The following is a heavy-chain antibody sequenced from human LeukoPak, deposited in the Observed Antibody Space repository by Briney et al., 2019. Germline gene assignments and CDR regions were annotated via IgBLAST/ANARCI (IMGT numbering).Heavy chain of an antibody. CDR3: ARELRDYVWGSYVLDY. V-gene: IGHV4-39*07. J-gene: IGHJ4*02. CDR1: GGSFSSSSYY. D-gene: IGHD3-16*01. CDR2: IYYSGST. Sequence: NPSETLSLTCTVSGGSFSSSSYYWGWIPQPPGKGLEWIGSIYYSGSTYYNPALKSRVTISVDTSNNQYSLKLSSVTAADTAVYYCARELRDYVWGSYVLDYWGQGTLVTVSS.